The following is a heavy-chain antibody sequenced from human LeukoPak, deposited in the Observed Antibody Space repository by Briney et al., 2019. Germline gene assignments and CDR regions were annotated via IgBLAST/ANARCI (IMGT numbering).Heavy chain of an antibody. CDR2: ISSSSSYV. J-gene: IGHJ4*02. Sequence: GGSLRLSCAASGFTFSSYSMSWVRQAPGKGLEWVSSISSSSSYVYYADSVKGRFTISRDNAKNSLYLQMNSLRAEDTAVYYCARDLNIAAAGSDYWGQGTLVTVSS. CDR3: ARDLNIAAAGSDY. D-gene: IGHD6-13*01. V-gene: IGHV3-21*01. CDR1: GFTFSSYS.